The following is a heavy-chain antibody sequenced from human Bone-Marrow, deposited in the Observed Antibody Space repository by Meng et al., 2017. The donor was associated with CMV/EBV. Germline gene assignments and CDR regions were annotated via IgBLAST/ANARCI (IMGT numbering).Heavy chain of an antibody. J-gene: IGHJ5*02. Sequence: ASVKVSCKASGYTFTSYAMNWVRQAPGQGLEWMGWINTNTGNPTYAQGFTGRFVFSLDTSVSTAYLQICSLKAEDTAVYYCARGEYYDFGNWFDPWGQGTRVTVSS. V-gene: IGHV7-4-1*01. CDR2: INTNTGNP. CDR1: GYTFTSYA. CDR3: ARGEYYDFGNWFDP. D-gene: IGHD3-3*01.